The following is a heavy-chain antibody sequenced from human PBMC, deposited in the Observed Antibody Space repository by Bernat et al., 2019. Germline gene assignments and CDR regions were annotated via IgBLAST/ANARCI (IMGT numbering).Heavy chain of an antibody. CDR3: AHRVPHQLYQLLESNWFDP. CDR2: IYWDDDK. J-gene: IGHJ5*02. Sequence: QITLKESGPTLVKPTQTLTLTCTFSGFSLSTSGVGVGWICQPPGKALEWLALIYWDDDKRYSPSLKSRLTITKDTSKNQVVLTMTNMDPVDTATYYCAHRVPHQLYQLLESNWFDPWGQGTLVTVSS. D-gene: IGHD2-2*01. CDR1: GFSLSTSGVG. V-gene: IGHV2-5*02.